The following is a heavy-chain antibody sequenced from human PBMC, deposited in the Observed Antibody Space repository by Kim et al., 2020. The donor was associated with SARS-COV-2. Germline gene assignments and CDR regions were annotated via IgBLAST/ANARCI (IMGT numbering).Heavy chain of an antibody. Sequence: GGSLRLSCAASGFTFDDYAMHWVRQAPGKGLEWVSLISGDGGSTYYADSVKGRFTISRDNSKNSLYLQMNSLRTEDTALYYCAKDKWDSSSWYRPENYYYYYGMDVWGQGTTVTVSS. CDR1: GFTFDDYA. CDR3: AKDKWDSSSWYRPENYYYYYGMDV. D-gene: IGHD6-13*01. V-gene: IGHV3-43*02. J-gene: IGHJ6*02. CDR2: ISGDGGST.